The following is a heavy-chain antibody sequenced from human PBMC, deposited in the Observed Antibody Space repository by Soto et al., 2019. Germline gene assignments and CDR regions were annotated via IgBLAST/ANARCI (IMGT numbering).Heavy chain of an antibody. CDR1: GFTFSSYS. CDR2: ISSSSRHI. CDR3: ARDPSDLWEPDQYFPP. D-gene: IGHD1-26*01. V-gene: IGHV3-21*01. J-gene: IGHJ5*02. Sequence: EVQLVESGGGLVKPGGSLTLSCAASGFTFSSYSMNWVRQAPGKGLEWVSSISSSSRHIYYADSVKGRFTISRDNAKNSLYLQMNSLRAEDTAMYFCARDPSDLWEPDQYFPPGGQGTLVAVSS.